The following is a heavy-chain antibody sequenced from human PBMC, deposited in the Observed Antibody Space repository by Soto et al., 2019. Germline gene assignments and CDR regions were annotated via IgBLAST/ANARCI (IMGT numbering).Heavy chain of an antibody. J-gene: IGHJ6*03. CDR1: GFTFSNAW. CDR2: IKSKTDGGTT. Sequence: EVQLVESGGGLVKPGGSLRLSCAASGFTFSNAWMSWVRQAPGKGLEWVGRIKSKTDGGTTDYAAPVKGRFTISRDDSKNTLYRQMNSLKTEDTAVYYCTTARAGRGYYYYYMDVWGKGTTVTLSS. V-gene: IGHV3-15*01. CDR3: TTARAGRGYYYYYMDV.